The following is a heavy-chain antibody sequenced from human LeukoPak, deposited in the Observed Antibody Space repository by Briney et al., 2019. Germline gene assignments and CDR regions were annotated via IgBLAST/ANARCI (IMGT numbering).Heavy chain of an antibody. CDR2: IKSKTDGGTT. CDR1: GFTFSNAW. CDR3: TTQRSRITMVRGVIRSDH. V-gene: IGHV3-15*01. Sequence: AGGSLRLSCAASGFTFSNAWMSWVRQGPGKGLEWVGRIKSKTDGGTTDYAAPVKGRFTISRDDSKNTLYLQMNSLKTEDTAVYYCTTQRSRITMVRGVIRSDHWGQGTLGTVSS. D-gene: IGHD3-10*01. J-gene: IGHJ4*02.